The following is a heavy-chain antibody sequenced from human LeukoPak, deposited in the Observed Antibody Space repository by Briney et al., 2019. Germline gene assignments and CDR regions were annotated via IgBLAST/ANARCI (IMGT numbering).Heavy chain of an antibody. V-gene: IGHV1-2*04. Sequence: ASVKVSCKASGYTFTGYYMHWVRQAPGQGLEWMGWINPNSGGTNYAQKFQGWVTMTRDTSISTAYMELSRLRSDDTAVYYCARDTKTRYYDSSGYYYSLNAGYWGQGTLVTVSS. CDR1: GYTFTGYY. J-gene: IGHJ4*02. D-gene: IGHD3-22*01. CDR2: INPNSGGT. CDR3: ARDTKTRYYDSSGYYYSLNAGY.